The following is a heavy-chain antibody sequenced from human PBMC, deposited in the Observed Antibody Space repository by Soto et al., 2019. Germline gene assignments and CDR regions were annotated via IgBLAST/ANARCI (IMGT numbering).Heavy chain of an antibody. CDR2: ISGSGGST. J-gene: IGHJ4*02. CDR3: AKDLAVVVAGYLDY. D-gene: IGHD2-15*01. CDR1: GFTFSSYA. Sequence: GGSLRLSCAASGFTFSSYAMSWVRQAPGKGLEWVSAISGSGGSTYYADSVKGRFTISRDNSKNTLYLQMNSLRAEDTAVYYCAKDLAVVVAGYLDYWGQGTLVTVSS. V-gene: IGHV3-23*01.